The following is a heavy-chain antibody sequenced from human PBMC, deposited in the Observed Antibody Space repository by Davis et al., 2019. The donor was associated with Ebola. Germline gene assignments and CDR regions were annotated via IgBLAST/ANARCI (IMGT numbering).Heavy chain of an antibody. V-gene: IGHV3-15*01. D-gene: IGHD6-19*01. CDR2: IKSKPDGGTT. CDR3: TTRTAVTDVHAFDV. Sequence: PGGSLRLSCAASGFTFSNAWMSWVRQAPGKGLEWVGRIKSKPDGGTTQYAAPVKGRFTISRDDSKNMLYLQMNSLKTEDTAVYYCTTRTAVTDVHAFDVWGQGTMVAVSP. CDR1: GFTFSNAW. J-gene: IGHJ3*01.